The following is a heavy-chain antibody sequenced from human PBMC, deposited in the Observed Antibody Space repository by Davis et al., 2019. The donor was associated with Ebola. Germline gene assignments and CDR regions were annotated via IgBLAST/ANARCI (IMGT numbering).Heavy chain of an antibody. CDR1: GFTFSSYA. D-gene: IGHD3-3*01. Sequence: GGSLRLSCSASGFTFSSYAMHWVRQAPGKGLEYVSAISSNGGSTYYADSVKGRFTISRDNSKNTLYLQMSSLRAEDTAVYYCVNPRYYDFWSGYYTPWGQGTLVTVPS. CDR2: ISSNGGST. CDR3: VNPRYYDFWSGYYTP. V-gene: IGHV3-64D*08. J-gene: IGHJ5*02.